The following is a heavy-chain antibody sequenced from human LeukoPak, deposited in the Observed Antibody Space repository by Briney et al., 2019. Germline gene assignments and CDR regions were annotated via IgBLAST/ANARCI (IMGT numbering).Heavy chain of an antibody. CDR2: IYTSGST. V-gene: IGHV4-61*02. CDR1: GDSISSGDYY. Sequence: SQTLSLTCTVSGDSISSGDYYWSWIRQPAGKGLEWIGRIYTSGSTNYNPSLKSRVTISVDTSKNQFSLKLSSVTAADTAVYYCARGPYYFDSSGAFDIWGQGTMVTVSS. CDR3: ARGPYYFDSSGAFDI. D-gene: IGHD3-22*01. J-gene: IGHJ3*02.